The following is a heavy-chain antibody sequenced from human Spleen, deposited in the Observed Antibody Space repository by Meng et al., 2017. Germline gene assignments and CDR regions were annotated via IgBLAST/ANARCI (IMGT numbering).Heavy chain of an antibody. D-gene: IGHD1-1*01. V-gene: IGHV3-74*01. Sequence: SVKGRCTISRDNAKDTVFLQMNSLRDDDTAVYYCTNDRLKDWGQGTLVTVSS. J-gene: IGHJ1*01. CDR3: TNDRLKD.